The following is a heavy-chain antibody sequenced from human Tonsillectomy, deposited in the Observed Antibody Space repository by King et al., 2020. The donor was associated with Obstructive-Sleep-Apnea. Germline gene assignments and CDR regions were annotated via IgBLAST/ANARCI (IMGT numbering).Heavy chain of an antibody. CDR3: LKDKNSGWYVDYFDH. D-gene: IGHD6-19*01. V-gene: IGHV3-9*01. CDR2: ISWNSGSI. CDR1: GFTFDDYA. J-gene: IGHJ4*02. Sequence: VQLVESGGGLVQPGRSLRLSCAASGFTFDDYAMHWVRQAPGKGLEWVSGISWNSGSIGYADSVKGRFTISRDNAKNSLYLQMNSLRAEDTALYYCLKDKNSGWYVDYFDHWGQGTLVTVSS.